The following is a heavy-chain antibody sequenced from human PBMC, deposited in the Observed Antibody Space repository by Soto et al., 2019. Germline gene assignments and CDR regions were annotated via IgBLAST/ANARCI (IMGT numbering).Heavy chain of an antibody. J-gene: IGHJ4*02. CDR3: AKDGDYEYFDY. CDR1: GSTFSNIA. Sequence: GGPLRLSCAASGSTFSNIAMIWVRQAPGKGLEWVSSIGGSGGRKYYADSVKGRFTISRDNSKNTLFLQMNSLKAEDTAVYFCAKDGDYEYFDYWGQGTQVTVSS. V-gene: IGHV3-23*01. D-gene: IGHD3-22*01. CDR2: IGGSGGRK.